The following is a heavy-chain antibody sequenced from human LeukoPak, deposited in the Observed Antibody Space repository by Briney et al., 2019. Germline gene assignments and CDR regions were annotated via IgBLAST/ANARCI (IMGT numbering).Heavy chain of an antibody. J-gene: IGHJ4*02. CDR1: GFTFSSYY. V-gene: IGHV3-7*04. Sequence: GGSLRLSCAASGFTFSSYYMSWVRQAPGKGLEWVANIKQDGSEKYYVDSVKGRFTISRDNAKNSLYLQMNSLRAEDTAVYYCARVHILWFGELGRYFDYWGQGTLVTVSS. D-gene: IGHD3-10*01. CDR3: ARVHILWFGELGRYFDY. CDR2: IKQDGSEK.